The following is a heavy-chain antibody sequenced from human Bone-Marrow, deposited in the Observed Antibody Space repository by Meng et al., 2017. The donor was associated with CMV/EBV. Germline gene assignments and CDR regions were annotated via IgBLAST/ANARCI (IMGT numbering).Heavy chain of an antibody. V-gene: IGHV3-15*01. CDR3: TKVFWATTGTRQHWVDQ. CDR2: VKSKTDGGTT. CDR1: GFAFTNAW. J-gene: IGHJ4*02. Sequence: GESLKISCAASGFAFTNAWMNWVRQAPGKGLEWVGRVKSKTDGGTTDYVAPVMGRVIISRDDTKNTLYLQKKRLRSEDTAVYYSTKVFWATTGTRQHWVDQWAQGTLVTVSS. D-gene: IGHD1-7*01.